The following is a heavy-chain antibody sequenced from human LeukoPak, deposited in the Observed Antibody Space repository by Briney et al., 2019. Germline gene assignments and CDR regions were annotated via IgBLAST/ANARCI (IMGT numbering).Heavy chain of an antibody. D-gene: IGHD2-2*02. J-gene: IGHJ4*02. CDR2: ISYDGSNK. V-gene: IGHV3-30*03. CDR1: GFTFSSYG. Sequence: GGSLRLSCAASGFTFSSYGMHWVRQAPGKGLEWVAVISYDGSNKYYADSVKGRFTISRDNSKNTLYLQMNSLRAEDTAVYYCARGGHSVPAAILEYWGQGTLVTVSS. CDR3: ARGGHSVPAAILEY.